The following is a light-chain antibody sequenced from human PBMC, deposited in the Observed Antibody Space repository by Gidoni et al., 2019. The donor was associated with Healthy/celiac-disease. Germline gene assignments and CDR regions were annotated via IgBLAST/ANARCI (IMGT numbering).Light chain of an antibody. J-gene: IGKJ1*01. V-gene: IGKV1-39*01. CDR1: QSLSSY. CDR2: DAS. CDR3: QQSYNTPTWT. Sequence: IQLTQSLSSLSASVGDRVTITCRASQSLSSYLNWYQQKPGKAPKLLIYDASSLQSGVPSRFSSSRSGTDVTLTISSLQPEDFATYYCQQSYNTPTWTFGQGTKVEIK.